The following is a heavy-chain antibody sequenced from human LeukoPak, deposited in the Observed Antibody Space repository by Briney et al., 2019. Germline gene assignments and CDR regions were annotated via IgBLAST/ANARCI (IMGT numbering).Heavy chain of an antibody. Sequence: SETLSLTCTVSGGTVSSGSYYWSWIRQPPGKGLQWIGYISFSGNTNYNPSLKIRVTISVDTSKKQFYLNLSSVTAADTAVYYCARDGRLYDSYFDYWGQGILVTVSS. D-gene: IGHD5/OR15-5a*01. V-gene: IGHV4-61*01. CDR2: ISFSGNT. CDR3: ARDGRLYDSYFDY. J-gene: IGHJ4*02. CDR1: GGTVSSGSYY.